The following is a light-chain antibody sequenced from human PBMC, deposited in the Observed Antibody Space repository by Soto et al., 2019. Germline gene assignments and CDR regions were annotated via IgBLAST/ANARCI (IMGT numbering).Light chain of an antibody. Sequence: EIVMTQSPATLSVSPGERATLSCRASQSVSTNLAWYQQKPGQAPRLLIYGASTRATGIPARFSGSGSGTEFTLIISSLQSEDFAVYYCQQYQNWPPITFGQGTRLEIK. CDR3: QQYQNWPPIT. CDR2: GAS. J-gene: IGKJ5*01. CDR1: QSVSTN. V-gene: IGKV3-15*01.